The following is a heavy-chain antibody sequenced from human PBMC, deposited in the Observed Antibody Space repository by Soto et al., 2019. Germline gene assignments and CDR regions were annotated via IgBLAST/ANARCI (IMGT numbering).Heavy chain of an antibody. CDR1: GYSFTSYW. D-gene: IGHD3-10*01. CDR3: ARDGSVAVHLGVIGAHYGMDV. J-gene: IGHJ6*02. Sequence: PGESLKISCKGSGYSFTSYWIGWVRQMPGKGLEWMGIIYPGDSDTRYSPSFQGQVTISADKSISTAYLQWSSLKASDTAMYYCARDGSVAVHLGVIGAHYGMDVWGQGTTVTVSS. CDR2: IYPGDSDT. V-gene: IGHV5-51*01.